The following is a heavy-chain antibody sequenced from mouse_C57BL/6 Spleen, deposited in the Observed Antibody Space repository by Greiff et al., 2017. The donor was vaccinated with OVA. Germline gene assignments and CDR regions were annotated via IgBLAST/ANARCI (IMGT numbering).Heavy chain of an antibody. CDR3: ARGSYYGSYYLDY. D-gene: IGHD1-1*01. Sequence: VQLQQPGAELVKPGASVKLSCKASGYTFTSYWMHWVKQRPGRGLEWIGRIDPNSGGTKYNEKFKSKATLTVDKPSSTAYMQLSSLTSEDSAVYYCARGSYYGSYYLDYWGQGTTLTVSS. J-gene: IGHJ2*01. V-gene: IGHV1-72*01. CDR2: IDPNSGGT. CDR1: GYTFTSYW.